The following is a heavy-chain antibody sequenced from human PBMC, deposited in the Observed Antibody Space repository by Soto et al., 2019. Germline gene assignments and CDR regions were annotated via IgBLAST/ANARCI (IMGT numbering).Heavy chain of an antibody. V-gene: IGHV3-9*01. CDR1: GFTFDDYA. Sequence: GGSLRLSCAASGFTFDDYAMHWVRQAPGKGLEWVSGISWNSGSIGYADSVKGRFTISRDNAKNSLYLQMNSLRAEDTALYYCAKVSVRGVIITLFDYWGQGTLVTVSS. CDR3: AKVSVRGVIITLFDY. CDR2: ISWNSGSI. D-gene: IGHD3-10*01. J-gene: IGHJ4*02.